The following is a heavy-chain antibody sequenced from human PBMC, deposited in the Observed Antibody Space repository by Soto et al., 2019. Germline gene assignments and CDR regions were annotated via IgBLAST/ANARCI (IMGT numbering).Heavy chain of an antibody. V-gene: IGHV1-46*01. D-gene: IGHD2-21*02. J-gene: IGHJ6*02. CDR1: GYTFTSYS. CDR3: ARRRVTAIQGMDV. Sequence: ASVKVSCKASGYTFTSYSMHWVRQAPGQGLEWMGIINPSGGSTSYAQKFQGRVTMTRDTSTSTVYMELSSLRSEDTAVYYCARRRVTAIQGMDVWGQGTTVTVSS. CDR2: INPSGGST.